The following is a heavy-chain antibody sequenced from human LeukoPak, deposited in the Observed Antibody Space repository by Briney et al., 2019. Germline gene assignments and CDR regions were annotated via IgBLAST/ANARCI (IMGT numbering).Heavy chain of an antibody. J-gene: IGHJ4*02. V-gene: IGHV7-4-1*02. CDR1: GYTFTSSA. CDR2: INTNAGNP. Sequence: ASVKVSCKASGYTFTSSALNWVRQAPGQGLEWMGWINTNAGNPTYAQGFTGRFVFSLDTSVSTAYLQISSLKAEDTAVYYCATDLKKGDSGCFDYWGQGTLVTVSS. D-gene: IGHD6-19*01. CDR3: ATDLKKGDSGCFDY.